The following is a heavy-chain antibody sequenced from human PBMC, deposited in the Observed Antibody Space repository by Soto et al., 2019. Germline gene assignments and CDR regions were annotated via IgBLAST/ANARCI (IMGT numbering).Heavy chain of an antibody. CDR2: INHSGST. CDR1: GGSFSGYY. J-gene: IGHJ6*03. V-gene: IGHV4-34*01. CDR3: ARGNYDILTGYYKGYYYYYMDV. Sequence: PETLSLTCAVYGGSFSGYYWSWIRQPPGKGLEWIGEINHSGSTNYNPSLKSRVTISVDTSKNQFSLKLSSVTAADTAVYYCARGNYDILTGYYKGYYYYYMDVWGKGTTVTVSS. D-gene: IGHD3-9*01.